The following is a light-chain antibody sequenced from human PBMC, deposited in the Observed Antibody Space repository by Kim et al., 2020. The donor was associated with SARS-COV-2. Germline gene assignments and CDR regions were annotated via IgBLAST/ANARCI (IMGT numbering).Light chain of an antibody. CDR3: QYYGSSPPVT. Sequence: PAERATPSCRASQSVTGTNLAWYQQRPGQAPRLLMYGASYRDSGIPDRFSGSGSGTDFTLTISRLEPEDFAVYYCQYYGSSPPVTFGQGTRLEIK. CDR2: GAS. V-gene: IGKV3-20*01. CDR1: QSVTGTN. J-gene: IGKJ5*01.